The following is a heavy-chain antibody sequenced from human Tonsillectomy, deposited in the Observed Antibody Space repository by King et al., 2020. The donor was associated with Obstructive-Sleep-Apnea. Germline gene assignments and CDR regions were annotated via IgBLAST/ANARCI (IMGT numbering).Heavy chain of an antibody. CDR3: ARDSSSWYVSGGLH. J-gene: IGHJ1*01. Sequence: VQLVESGGGVVQPGRSLRLSCAASGFTFGSYAMHWVRQAPGKGLEWVAVISYDGSNKYYADSVKGRFTISRDNSKNTLYLQMNSLRAEDTAVYYCARDSSSWYVSGGLHWGQGTLVTVSS. CDR2: ISYDGSNK. CDR1: GFTFGSYA. V-gene: IGHV3-30*04. D-gene: IGHD6-13*01.